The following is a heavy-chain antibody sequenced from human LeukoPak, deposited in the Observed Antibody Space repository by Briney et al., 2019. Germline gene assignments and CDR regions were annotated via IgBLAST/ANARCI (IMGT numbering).Heavy chain of an antibody. J-gene: IGHJ4*02. CDR2: IRYDGSNK. D-gene: IGHD2-15*01. CDR1: GFTFSSYG. CDR3: ARGLHIVVVVAAPDY. V-gene: IGHV3-30*02. Sequence: GGSLRLSCAASGFTFSSYGMHWVRQAPGKGLEWVALIRYDGSNKYYADSVKGRFTISRDNSKNTLYLQMNSLRAEDTAVYYCARGLHIVVVVAAPDYWGQGTLVTVSS.